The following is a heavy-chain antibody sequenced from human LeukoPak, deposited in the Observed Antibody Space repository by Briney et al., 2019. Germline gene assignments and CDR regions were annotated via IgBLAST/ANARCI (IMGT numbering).Heavy chain of an antibody. CDR1: GFTLSSNY. Sequence: GGSLRLSCAASGFTLSSNYMSWVRQAPGKGLEWVSVIYSGGSTYYADSVKGRFTISRDNSKNTLYLQMNSLRAEDTAVYYCAKPEDSGYDGLVWGQGTLVTVSS. CDR3: AKPEDSGYDGLV. V-gene: IGHV3-53*01. CDR2: IYSGGST. D-gene: IGHD5-12*01. J-gene: IGHJ4*02.